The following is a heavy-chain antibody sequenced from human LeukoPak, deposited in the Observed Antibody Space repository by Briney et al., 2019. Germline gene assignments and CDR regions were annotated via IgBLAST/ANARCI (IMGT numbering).Heavy chain of an antibody. CDR3: AITYYYDSSGYTAGAFDI. Sequence: SETLSLTCTVPGGSISSSSYYWGWIRQPPGKGLEWIGSIYYSGSTYYNPSLKSRVTISVDTSKNQFSLKLSSVTAADTAVYYCAITYYYDSSGYTAGAFDIWGQGTMVTVSS. CDR2: IYYSGST. J-gene: IGHJ3*02. CDR1: GGSISSSSYY. D-gene: IGHD3-22*01. V-gene: IGHV4-39*07.